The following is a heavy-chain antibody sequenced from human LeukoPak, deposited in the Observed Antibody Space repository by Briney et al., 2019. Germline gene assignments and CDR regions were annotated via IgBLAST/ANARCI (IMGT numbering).Heavy chain of an antibody. V-gene: IGHV1-18*01. J-gene: IGHJ4*02. Sequence: GASVKVSCKASGYTFTSYGISWVRQAPGQGLEWMGWISAYNGNTNYAQKLQGRVTMTTDTPTSTAYMELRSLRSDDTAVYYCARVIGVWFGESYDYWGQGTLVTVSS. CDR3: ARVIGVWFGESYDY. CDR2: ISAYNGNT. D-gene: IGHD3-10*01. CDR1: GYTFTSYG.